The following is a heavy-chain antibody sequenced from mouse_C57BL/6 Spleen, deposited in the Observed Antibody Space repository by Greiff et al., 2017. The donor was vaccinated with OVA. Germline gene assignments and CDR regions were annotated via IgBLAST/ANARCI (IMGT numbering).Heavy chain of an antibody. CDR1: GYTFTSYW. D-gene: IGHD2-1*01. J-gene: IGHJ4*01. CDR3: ARWDGNYYAMDY. V-gene: IGHV1-64*01. CDR2: IHPNSGST. Sequence: QVQLKQPGAELVKPGASVKLSCKASGYTFTSYWMHWVKQRPGQGLEWIGMIHPNSGSTNYNEKFKSKATLTVDKSSSTAYMQLSSLTSEDSAVYYCARWDGNYYAMDYWGQGTSVTVSS.